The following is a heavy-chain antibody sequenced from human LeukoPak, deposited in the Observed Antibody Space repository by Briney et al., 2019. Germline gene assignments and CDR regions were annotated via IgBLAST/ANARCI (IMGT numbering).Heavy chain of an antibody. CDR1: GFTFDNYT. Sequence: GRSLRLSCAASGFTFDNYTMNWVRQVPGKGLEWISLISWNSGTIGYADSVKGRFTISRDNANNFLYLQMNSLRAEDTAVYYCAKPKFPGRGLVMLFDYWGQGTLVTASS. CDR3: AKPKFPGRGLVMLFDY. CDR2: ISWNSGTI. V-gene: IGHV3-9*01. J-gene: IGHJ4*02. D-gene: IGHD3/OR15-3a*01.